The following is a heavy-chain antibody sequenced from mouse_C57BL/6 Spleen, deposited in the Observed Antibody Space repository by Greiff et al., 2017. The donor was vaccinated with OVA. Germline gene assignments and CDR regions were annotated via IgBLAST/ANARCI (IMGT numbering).Heavy chain of an antibody. J-gene: IGHJ4*01. CDR1: GYAFSSYW. CDR3: AREGGVPYYAMDY. V-gene: IGHV1-80*01. Sequence: VQLQQFGAELVKPGASVKISCKASGYAFSSYWMNWVKQRPGKGLEWIGQIYPGDGDTNYNGKFKGKATLTADKSSSTAYMQLSSLTSEDSAVYFCAREGGVPYYAMDYWGQGTSVTVSS. CDR2: IYPGDGDT.